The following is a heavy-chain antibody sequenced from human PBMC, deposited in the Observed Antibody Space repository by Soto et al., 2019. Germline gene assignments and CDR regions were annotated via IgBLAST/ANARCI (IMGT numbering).Heavy chain of an antibody. V-gene: IGHV4-34*01. J-gene: IGHJ4*02. CDR3: ARHVGLDTAMHD. CDR2: INHSGST. D-gene: IGHD5-18*01. CDR1: GGSFSGYY. Sequence: PSETLSLTCAVYGGSFSGYYWSWIRQPPGKGLEWIGEINHSGSTNYNPSLKSRVTISVDTSKNQFSLKLSSVTAAATAVYYCARHVGLDTAMHDWGQGTLVTVSS.